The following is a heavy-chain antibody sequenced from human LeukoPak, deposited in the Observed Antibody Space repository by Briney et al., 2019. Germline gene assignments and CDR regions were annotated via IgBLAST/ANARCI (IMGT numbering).Heavy chain of an antibody. Sequence: GGSLRLSCADSGFTFSSNNMNWVRQARGKGREWLSFISDTGHVIYYADSVKGRFTISRDNAKNSLFLQMNSLRDQDTAVYYCARGSGSSWFYHWGQGTLVTVSS. CDR1: GFTFSSNN. CDR3: ARGSGSSWFYH. J-gene: IGHJ5*02. D-gene: IGHD3-10*01. CDR2: ISDTGHVI. V-gene: IGHV3-48*02.